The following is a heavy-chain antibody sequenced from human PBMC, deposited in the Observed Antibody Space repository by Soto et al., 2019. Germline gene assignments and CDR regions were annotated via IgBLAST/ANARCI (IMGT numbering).Heavy chain of an antibody. J-gene: IGHJ5*02. CDR1: GGSVSSGAFY. CDR2: IYSFGNT. D-gene: IGHD3-10*01. Sequence: QVQLQESGPGLVKPSQTLSLTCSVSGGSVSSGAFYWGWIRQSPGKGLECLGYIYSFGNTFYNPSPTSRVSISLDQAKNRFSLRLTSVIAADTAIYYCALVMGDGSGNFWGFDLWGQEPLVIVSS. V-gene: IGHV4-31*03. CDR3: ALVMGDGSGNFWGFDL.